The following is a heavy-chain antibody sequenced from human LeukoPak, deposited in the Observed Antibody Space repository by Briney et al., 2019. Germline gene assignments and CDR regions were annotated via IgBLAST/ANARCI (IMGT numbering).Heavy chain of an antibody. Sequence: GGSLRLSCATSGFTFSTYSMNWVRQAPGKGLEWVSYITSSSSTIYYADSVKGRFTISRDNAKSSLYLQMTSLRAEDTAVYYCAGTYCSNGVCTRKAFDIWGQGTMVTVSS. CDR3: AGTYCSNGVCTRKAFDI. CDR1: GFTFSTYS. V-gene: IGHV3-48*01. CDR2: ITSSSSTI. J-gene: IGHJ3*02. D-gene: IGHD2-8*01.